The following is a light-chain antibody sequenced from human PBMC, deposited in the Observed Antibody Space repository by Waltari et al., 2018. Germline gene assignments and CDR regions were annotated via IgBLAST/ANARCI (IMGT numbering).Light chain of an antibody. Sequence: QSALTQPASVSGSPGQSITISCTRSSSDLGGYSFVSWYQQHPGKAPKLMIYEVSHRPSGVSNRFSGSKSVNTASLTISGLQPEDEADYYCSSYTSIIPPFLFGTGTKVTVL. V-gene: IGLV2-14*01. CDR1: SSDLGGYSF. CDR2: EVS. CDR3: SSYTSIIPPFL. J-gene: IGLJ1*01.